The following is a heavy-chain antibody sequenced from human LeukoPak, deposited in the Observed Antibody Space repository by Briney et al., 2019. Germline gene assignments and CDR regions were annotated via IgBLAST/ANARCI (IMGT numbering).Heavy chain of an antibody. J-gene: IGHJ4*02. Sequence: ASVKVSCKASGGTFSSYAISWVRQAPGQGLEWMGGIIPIFGTANYAQKFQGRVTITADESTSTAYMELSSLRSEDTAVYYCARRSTVVRGVLEEAFDYWGPGTLVTVSS. CDR1: GGTFSSYA. CDR2: IIPIFGTA. V-gene: IGHV1-69*13. D-gene: IGHD3-10*01. CDR3: ARRSTVVRGVLEEAFDY.